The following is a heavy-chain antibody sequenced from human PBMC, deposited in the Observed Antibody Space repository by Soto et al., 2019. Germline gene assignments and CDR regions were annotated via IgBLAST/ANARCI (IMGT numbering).Heavy chain of an antibody. V-gene: IGHV1-69*02. Sequence: QVQLVQSGTEVKKPGSSVKVSCKASGGTFRNYPINWVRQAPGRGLEWMGRSFPLTDIPDYAQNFQARLTISADKSTSTAYMELSSLTSDDTAMYFCARGPLVVLNYFESWGQGTLVTVSS. CDR1: GGTFRNYP. J-gene: IGHJ4*02. CDR2: SFPLTDIP. CDR3: ARGPLVVLNYFES.